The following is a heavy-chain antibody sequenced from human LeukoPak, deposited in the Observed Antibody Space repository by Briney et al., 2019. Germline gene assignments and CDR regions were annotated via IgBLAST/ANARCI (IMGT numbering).Heavy chain of an antibody. Sequence: GRSLRLSCAASGFTFSSYGMHWVRQAPGTGLEWVAVISFDATNKYYADSVKVRFTISRDDSKNTLYLQMNRLRAEDTAVYYCAKDSSADESSGYSYYFDYWGQGTLVTVSS. CDR3: AKDSSADESSGYSYYFDY. D-gene: IGHD3-22*01. V-gene: IGHV3-30*18. CDR2: ISFDATNK. J-gene: IGHJ4*02. CDR1: GFTFSSYG.